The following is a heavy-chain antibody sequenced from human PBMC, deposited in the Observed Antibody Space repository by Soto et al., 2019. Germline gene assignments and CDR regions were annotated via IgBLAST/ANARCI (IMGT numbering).Heavy chain of an antibody. D-gene: IGHD3-10*01. CDR2: ISPMFGAA. CDR3: AREVQVHTPAFVY. Sequence: QVQLVQSGAEMKTPGSSVKVSCQSSGGTFNTYAMNWVRQAPGQGPEWMGDISPMFGAANYAPKFQGRVTITADESTGTSYMQLSSLTSEDTALYFCAREVQVHTPAFVYWGQGTRVTVSS. J-gene: IGHJ4*02. V-gene: IGHV1-69*19. CDR1: GGTFNTYA.